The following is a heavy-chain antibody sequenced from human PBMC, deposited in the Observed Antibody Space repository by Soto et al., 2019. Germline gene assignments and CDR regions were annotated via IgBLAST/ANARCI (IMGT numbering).Heavy chain of an antibody. CDR3: AARRIAAAGTGVFDY. CDR2: IYHSGST. V-gene: IGHV4-30-2*01. Sequence: SETLSLTCAVSGGSISSGGYSWSWIRQPPGKGLEWIGYIYHSGSTYYNPSLKSRVTISVDRSKNQFSLKLSSVTAADTAVYYCAARRIAAAGTGVFDYWGQGTLVTVSS. J-gene: IGHJ4*02. CDR1: GGSISSGGYS. D-gene: IGHD6-13*01.